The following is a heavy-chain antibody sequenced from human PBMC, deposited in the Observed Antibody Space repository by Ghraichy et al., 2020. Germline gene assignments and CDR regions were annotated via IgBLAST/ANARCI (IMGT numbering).Heavy chain of an antibody. Sequence: ASVKVSCKVSGYTLTELSMPWVRQAPGKGLEWMGGFDPEDGETIYAQKFQGRVTMTEDTSTDTAYMELSSLRSEDTAVYYCATGRRDYYDSSGYSKFDYWGQGSLVTVS. CDR3: ATGRRDYYDSSGYSKFDY. CDR1: GYTLTELS. D-gene: IGHD3-22*01. CDR2: FDPEDGET. V-gene: IGHV1-24*01. J-gene: IGHJ4*02.